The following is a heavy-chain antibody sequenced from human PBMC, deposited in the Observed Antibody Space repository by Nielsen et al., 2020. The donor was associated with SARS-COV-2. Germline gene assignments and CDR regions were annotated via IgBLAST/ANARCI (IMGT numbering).Heavy chain of an antibody. CDR3: AKTEGITTDAFDI. CDR1: GFTFSYYT. V-gene: IGHV3-21*04. Sequence: GESLKISCAASGFTFSYYTMHWVRQAPGKGLEWVSSISTSGDYIYYADLVQGRFAISRDNAKDSLYLQMNSLRAEDTAVYYCAKTEGITTDAFDIWGQGTVVTVSS. J-gene: IGHJ3*02. D-gene: IGHD4-11*01. CDR2: ISTSGDYI.